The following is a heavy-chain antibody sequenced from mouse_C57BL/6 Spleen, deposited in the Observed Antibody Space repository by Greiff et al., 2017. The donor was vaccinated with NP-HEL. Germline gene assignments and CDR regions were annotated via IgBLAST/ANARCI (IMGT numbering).Heavy chain of an antibody. D-gene: IGHD2-3*01. CDR3: ARNSLDDGYVYYFDY. Sequence: VKLMESGPGLVQPSQCLSITCTVSGFSLTSYGVHWVRQSPGKGLEWLGVIWSGGSTNYNAAFISRLSISKDNSKSQVFFKMNSLQADDTAIYYCARNSLDDGYVYYFDYWGQGTTLTVSS. J-gene: IGHJ2*01. CDR2: IWSGGST. V-gene: IGHV2-2*01. CDR1: GFSLTSYG.